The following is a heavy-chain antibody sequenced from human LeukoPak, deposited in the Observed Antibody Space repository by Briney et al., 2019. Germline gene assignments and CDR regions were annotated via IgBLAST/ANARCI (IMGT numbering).Heavy chain of an antibody. D-gene: IGHD2-8*02. Sequence: GGSLRLSCAASGFMFSSYAMTWVRQAPGKGLEWVSGISGSGGSKYSADSVKGRFTISRDNSKSTLFLQMNSLRAEDTAVYYCAKSTGSKTYYFDYWSQGILVTVFS. CDR2: ISGSGGSK. CDR1: GFMFSSYA. J-gene: IGHJ4*02. V-gene: IGHV3-23*01. CDR3: AKSTGSKTYYFDY.